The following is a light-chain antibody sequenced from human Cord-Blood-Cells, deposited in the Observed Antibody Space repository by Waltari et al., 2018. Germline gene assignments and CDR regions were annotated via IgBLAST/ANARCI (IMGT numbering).Light chain of an antibody. J-gene: IGKJ5*01. CDR3: QQLNSYPIT. V-gene: IGKV1-9*01. CDR1: QGISSY. Sequence: DIQLTHSPSFLSASVGDRVATTCRSNQGISSYLAWYQQKPGKAPKLLIYAASTLQSGVPSRFSGSGSGTEFTLTISSLQPEDFATYDCQQLNSYPITFGQGTRLEI. CDR2: AAS.